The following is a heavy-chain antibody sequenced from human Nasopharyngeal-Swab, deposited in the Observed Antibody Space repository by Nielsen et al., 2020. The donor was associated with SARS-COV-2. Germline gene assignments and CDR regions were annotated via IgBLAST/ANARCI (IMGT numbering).Heavy chain of an antibody. Sequence: WIRQPPGKGLEWVAVISYDGSNKYYADSVKGRSTISRDNSKNTLYLQMNSLRAEDTAVYCCASSYYDFWSGYYYNGAFDIWGQGTMVTVSS. V-gene: IGHV3-30*04. CDR3: ASSYYDFWSGYYYNGAFDI. CDR2: ISYDGSNK. J-gene: IGHJ3*02. D-gene: IGHD3-3*01.